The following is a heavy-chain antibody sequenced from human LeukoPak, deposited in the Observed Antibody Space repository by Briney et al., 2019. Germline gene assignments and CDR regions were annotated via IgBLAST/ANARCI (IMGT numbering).Heavy chain of an antibody. CDR1: GFTFRNYV. CDR2: TSSDLNEK. J-gene: IGHJ4*02. Sequence: GGSLRLSCAASGFTFRNYVIHWVRQAPGKGLEWVAVTSSDLNEKLYADSVKGRFTISRDNSRSTLYLQMNSLRPEDTAIYYCARDAYYGSGSPPSLYFDYCGQGPLVTVSS. V-gene: IGHV3-30-3*01. D-gene: IGHD3-10*01. CDR3: ARDAYYGSGSPPSLYFDY.